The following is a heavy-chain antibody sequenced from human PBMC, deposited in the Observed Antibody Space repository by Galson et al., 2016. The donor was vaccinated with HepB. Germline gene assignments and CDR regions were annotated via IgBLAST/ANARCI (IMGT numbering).Heavy chain of an antibody. CDR3: AKERGSRGSHYESDLDY. D-gene: IGHD1-26*01. CDR2: ISYDGGTK. CDR1: GFRISNHG. Sequence: SLRLSCAASGFRISNHGMQWVRQAPGKGLEWVAVISYDGGTKIYVDSVKGRFTIFRDNSENTLDLQINSLRAEDTGVYYCAKERGSRGSHYESDLDYWGQGTLVTVSS. J-gene: IGHJ4*02. V-gene: IGHV3-30*18.